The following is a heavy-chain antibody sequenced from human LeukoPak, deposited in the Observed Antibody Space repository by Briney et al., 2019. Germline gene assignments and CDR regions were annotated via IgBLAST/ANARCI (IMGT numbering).Heavy chain of an antibody. CDR1: GYTFTGYY. D-gene: IGHD6-19*01. CDR3: ASVYSSGWYSLDY. V-gene: IGHV1-2*06. Sequence: GASVKVSCKAFGYTFTGYYMHWVRQAPGQGLEWMGRINPNSGGTNYAQKFQGRVTMTRDTSISTAYMELSRLRSDDTAVYYCASVYSSGWYSLDYWGQGTLVTVSS. J-gene: IGHJ4*02. CDR2: INPNSGGT.